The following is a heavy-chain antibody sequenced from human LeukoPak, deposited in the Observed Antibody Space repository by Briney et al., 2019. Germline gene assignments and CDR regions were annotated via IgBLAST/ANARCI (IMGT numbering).Heavy chain of an antibody. J-gene: IGHJ4*02. V-gene: IGHV3-30-3*02. CDR3: AKTFYAAGTFPFDY. CDR2: MSTDGNTK. CDR1: GFIFTNFP. D-gene: IGHD6-19*01. Sequence: GGSLRLSCAASGFIFTNFPLHWVRQTPDKRLECVAVMSTDGNTKYYADSVRGRFTVSRDNSKNTIYLQMSSLRVEDTAVYYCAKTFYAAGTFPFDYWGQGTLVTVSS.